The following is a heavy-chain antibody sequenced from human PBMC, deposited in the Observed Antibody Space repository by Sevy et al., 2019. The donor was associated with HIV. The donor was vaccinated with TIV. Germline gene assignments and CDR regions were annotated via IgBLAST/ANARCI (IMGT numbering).Heavy chain of an antibody. CDR1: GASISTYV. CDR3: ATGAGVSKFDF. CDR2: FFYTGNP. Sequence: SETLSLTCTVSGASISTYVWTWIRQPPGKGLEWVGSFFYTGNPNYNPSLSSRVTISGDTSKNQFSLTLSSVTAADTAVYYCATGAGVSKFDFWGQGTLVTVSS. J-gene: IGHJ5*01. D-gene: IGHD3-10*01. V-gene: IGHV4-59*12.